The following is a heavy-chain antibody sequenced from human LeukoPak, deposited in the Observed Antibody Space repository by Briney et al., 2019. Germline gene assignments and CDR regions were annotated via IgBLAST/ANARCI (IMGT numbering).Heavy chain of an antibody. Sequence: PGGSLRLSCAASGFTFSSYAMSWVRHAPWKGLECVSAISGSGGSTYYADSVKGRFTISRDNSKNTLYLQMNSLRAEDTAVYYCAKDRLPGATPDYFDYWGQGTLVTVSS. CDR1: GFTFSSYA. CDR3: AKDRLPGATPDYFDY. J-gene: IGHJ4*02. CDR2: ISGSGGST. V-gene: IGHV3-23*01. D-gene: IGHD1-26*01.